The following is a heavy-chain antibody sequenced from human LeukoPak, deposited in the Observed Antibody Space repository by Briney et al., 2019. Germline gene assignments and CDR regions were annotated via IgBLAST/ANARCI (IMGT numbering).Heavy chain of an antibody. J-gene: IGHJ6*03. Sequence: PGRSLRLSCAAAGFTFSKFAMHWVRQAPGKGLEWVANINQDGTEKYYVDSVKGRFTISRDNAKNSLYLQMNSLRVEDTAVYYCARVSPNYSGSYHDYNYYMDVWGKGTTVTISS. D-gene: IGHD1-26*01. CDR3: ARVSPNYSGSYHDYNYYMDV. V-gene: IGHV3-7*01. CDR2: INQDGTEK. CDR1: GFTFSKFA.